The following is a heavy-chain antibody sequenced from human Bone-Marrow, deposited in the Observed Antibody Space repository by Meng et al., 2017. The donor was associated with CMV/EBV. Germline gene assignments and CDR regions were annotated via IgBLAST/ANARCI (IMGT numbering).Heavy chain of an antibody. Sequence: GESLKISCAASGFTFSSYAMSWVRQAPGKGLEWVSAISGSGGSTYYADSVKGRFTISRDNSKNTLYLQMNSLRAEDTAVYYWAKLRGYNFQDYFDYWGQGTLVTVSS. V-gene: IGHV3-23*01. D-gene: IGHD1-1*01. CDR2: ISGSGGST. CDR3: AKLRGYNFQDYFDY. CDR1: GFTFSSYA. J-gene: IGHJ4*02.